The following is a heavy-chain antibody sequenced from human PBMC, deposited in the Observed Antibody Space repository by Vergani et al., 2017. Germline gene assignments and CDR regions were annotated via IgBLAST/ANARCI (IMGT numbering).Heavy chain of an antibody. J-gene: IGHJ6*02. CDR3: ARDPTTPYQLMGYYYYYGMDV. Sequence: QVQLVESGGGVVQPGRSLRLSCAASGFTFSSYGMHWVRQAPGKGLEWVAVIWYDGSNKYYADSVKRRFTISRDNSKTTLYLQMNSLRAEDTAVYYCARDPTTPYQLMGYYYYYGMDVWGQGTTVTVSS. V-gene: IGHV3-33*01. D-gene: IGHD2-2*01. CDR2: IWYDGSNK. CDR1: GFTFSSYG.